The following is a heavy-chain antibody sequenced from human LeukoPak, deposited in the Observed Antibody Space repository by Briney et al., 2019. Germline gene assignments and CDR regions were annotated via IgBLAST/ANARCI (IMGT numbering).Heavy chain of an antibody. Sequence: SETLSLTCTVSGGPISSYYWSWIRQPAGKGLEWIGRIYTSGSTNYNPSLKSRVTMSVDTSKNQFSLKLSSVTAADTAVYYCARSLQYYYDSSGFDYWGQGTLVTVSS. CDR1: GGPISSYY. CDR2: IYTSGST. D-gene: IGHD3-22*01. CDR3: ARSLQYYYDSSGFDY. J-gene: IGHJ4*02. V-gene: IGHV4-4*07.